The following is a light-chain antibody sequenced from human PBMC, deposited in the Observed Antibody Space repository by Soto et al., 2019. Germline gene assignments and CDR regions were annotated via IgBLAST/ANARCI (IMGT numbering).Light chain of an antibody. V-gene: IGLV1-44*01. CDR2: GNN. J-gene: IGLJ2*01. CDR3: AAWDDSLNGPV. CDR1: GSNIGSNS. Sequence: QSVLTQPPSASGTPGQRVTMSCSGSGSNIGSNSVSWYQQLPGTAPKLLIYGNNQRPSGVPDRFSGSKSGTSASLAISGLQSEDEADYYCAAWDDSLNGPVFGGGTKVTVL.